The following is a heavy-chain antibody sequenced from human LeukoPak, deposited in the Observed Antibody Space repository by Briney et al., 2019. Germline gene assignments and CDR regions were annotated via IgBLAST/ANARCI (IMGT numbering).Heavy chain of an antibody. Sequence: GGSLRLSCTASGITLSSYGMNWVRQAPGKGLEWVSGISWSGSGGSTYYADSVKGRFIVSRDNAKNSLYLQMNSLRAEDTAVYYCARDHTPQRYSGYDLSDYYYYGMAVWGQGTTVTVSS. CDR1: GITLSSYG. D-gene: IGHD5-12*01. V-gene: IGHV3-23*01. CDR2: ISWSGSGGST. J-gene: IGHJ6*02. CDR3: ARDHTPQRYSGYDLSDYYYYGMAV.